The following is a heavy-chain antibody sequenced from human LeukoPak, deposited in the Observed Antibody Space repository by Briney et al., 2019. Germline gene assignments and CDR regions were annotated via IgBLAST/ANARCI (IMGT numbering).Heavy chain of an antibody. J-gene: IGHJ4*02. D-gene: IGHD3-3*01. Sequence: GGSLRLSCAASGFTFSSYWMHWVRQAPGKGLVWVSRINTDGSSTNYADSVKGRFTTSRDNAKNTLYLQMNSLRAEDTAVYYCARGNDLYFDYWGQGTLVTVSS. CDR3: ARGNDLYFDY. CDR2: INTDGSST. V-gene: IGHV3-74*01. CDR1: GFTFSSYW.